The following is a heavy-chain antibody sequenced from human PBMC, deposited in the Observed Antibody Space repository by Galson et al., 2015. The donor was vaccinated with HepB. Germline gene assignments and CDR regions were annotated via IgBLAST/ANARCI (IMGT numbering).Heavy chain of an antibody. J-gene: IGHJ5*02. V-gene: IGHV7-4-1*02. CDR2: INTNTGNP. CDR1: GYTFRTYA. D-gene: IGHD5-24*01. Sequence: SVKVSCKASGYTFRTYAINWIRQAPGQGLEWMGWINTNTGNPTYAQGFAGRFVFSLDTSVTTAYLQISSLKADDSAVFYCARRDGNGWFDPWGQGTLVTVSS. CDR3: ARRDGNGWFDP.